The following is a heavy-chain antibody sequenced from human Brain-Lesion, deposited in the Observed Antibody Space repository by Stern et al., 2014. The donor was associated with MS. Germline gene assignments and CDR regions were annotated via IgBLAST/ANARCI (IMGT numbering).Heavy chain of an antibody. CDR2: IFYTGST. CDR1: GGSIGRSSYY. Sequence: QVQLQESGPGLVKPSETLSLTCTVSGGSIGRSSYYWGWIRQPPGKGLEWIGNIFYTGSTFYDPSLKSRVTISVDTSHNHFSPSLNSVTAADTAVYYCARGAGVFDSWGQGTLVTVSP. D-gene: IGHD6-19*01. V-gene: IGHV4-39*02. J-gene: IGHJ4*02. CDR3: ARGAGVFDS.